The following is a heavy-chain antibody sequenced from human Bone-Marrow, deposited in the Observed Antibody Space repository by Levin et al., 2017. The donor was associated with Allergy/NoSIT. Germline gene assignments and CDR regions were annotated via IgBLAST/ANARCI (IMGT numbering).Heavy chain of an antibody. CDR2: ISGSGGTT. CDR1: GFTFYSYA. Sequence: GGSLRLSCSASGFTFYSYAMNWVRQAPGKGLEWVSSISGSGGTTYYADSVKGRFTISRDNSRNPLYLEMNILRAEDTAVYYCARERITGTTWGGIYGMDVWGQGTTVTVSS. J-gene: IGHJ6*02. CDR3: ARERITGTTWGGIYGMDV. V-gene: IGHV3-23*01. D-gene: IGHD1-7*01.